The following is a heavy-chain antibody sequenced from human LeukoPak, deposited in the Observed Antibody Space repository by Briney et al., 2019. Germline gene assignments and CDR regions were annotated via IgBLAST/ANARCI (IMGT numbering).Heavy chain of an antibody. CDR3: TRDRSALDT. V-gene: IGHV4-59*01. Sequence: SETLSLTCSVSGASLSSYFWTWIRQSPGKGLEWIGYISNIGTTNYNPSLKSRVTISGDRSTNQFSLKLSSVTAADTAVYYCTRDRSALDTWGQGTMVTVSS. CDR2: ISNIGTT. CDR1: GASLSSYF. J-gene: IGHJ3*02.